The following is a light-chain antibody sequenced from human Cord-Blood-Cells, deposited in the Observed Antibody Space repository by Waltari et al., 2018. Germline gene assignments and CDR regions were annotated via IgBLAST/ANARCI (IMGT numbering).Light chain of an antibody. CDR3: QSYDSSLSGSV. CDR2: GNS. CDR1: SSNIGAGYD. Sequence: QSVLTQPPSVSGAPGQRVTISCTGSSSNIGAGYDVPWYQQLPGTAPKHLIYGNSNRPSGVPDRFSGSKSGTSASLAITGLQAEDEADYYCQSYDSSLSGSVFGGGTKLTVL. V-gene: IGLV1-40*01. J-gene: IGLJ3*02.